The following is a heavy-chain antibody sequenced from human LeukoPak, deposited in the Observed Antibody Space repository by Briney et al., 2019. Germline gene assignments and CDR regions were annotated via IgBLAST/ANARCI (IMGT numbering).Heavy chain of an antibody. J-gene: IGHJ4*02. D-gene: IGHD3-22*01. CDR1: GYTFTGYY. CDR2: INPNSGGT. V-gene: IGHV1-2*02. CDR3: ARWDYYDSSGAAFYFDY. Sequence: ASVKVSCKASGYTFTGYYMHWVRQAPGQGLEWMGWINPNSGGTNYAQKFQGRVTMTRDTSISTAYMELSRLRSDDTAVYYCARWDYYDSSGAAFYFDYWGQGTLVTVPS.